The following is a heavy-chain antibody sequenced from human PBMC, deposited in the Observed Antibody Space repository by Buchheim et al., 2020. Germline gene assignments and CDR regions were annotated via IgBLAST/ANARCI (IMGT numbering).Heavy chain of an antibody. CDR1: GGSISGGGDY. CDR2: IAYSGTT. V-gene: IGHV4-31*03. D-gene: IGHD3-16*01. Sequence: QVQLKESGPGLVKPSQTLSLTCTVPGGSISGGGDYWTWIRQHPGKGLEWIGYIAYSGTTYYNPSLKGRVIMSVDTSKTQFSLKLTSVTAADTAVYYCARDAYYFDSGGKGTL. J-gene: IGHJ4*02. CDR3: ARDAYYFDS.